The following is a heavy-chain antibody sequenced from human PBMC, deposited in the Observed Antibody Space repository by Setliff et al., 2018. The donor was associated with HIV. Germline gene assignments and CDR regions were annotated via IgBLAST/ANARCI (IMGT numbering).Heavy chain of an antibody. CDR2: IYTSGST. J-gene: IGHJ4*02. D-gene: IGHD2-21*01. CDR3: ATYAGNGGGKGY. Sequence: SETLSLTCTVADGSISTGSYYWSWVRQPAGRGLEWIGRIYTSGSTNYNPSLKSRVTMSVDTSKNQFSLNLTSVTAADTAVYYCATYAGNGGGKGYWGQGTLVTVSS. V-gene: IGHV4-61*02. CDR1: DGSISTGSYY.